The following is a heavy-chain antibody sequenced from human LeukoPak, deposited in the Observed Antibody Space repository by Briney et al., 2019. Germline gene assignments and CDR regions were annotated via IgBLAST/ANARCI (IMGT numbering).Heavy chain of an antibody. Sequence: SETLSLTCTASGDSINNYHWSWIRQPPGKGLEWIGYIYYSGGTNYNPSLKSRVTMSVGTSKNQFSLKLSSVTAADTAVYYCARGRGFDYWGQGTLVTVRS. J-gene: IGHJ4*02. CDR3: ARGRGFDY. V-gene: IGHV4-59*01. D-gene: IGHD3-10*01. CDR2: IYYSGGT. CDR1: GDSINNYH.